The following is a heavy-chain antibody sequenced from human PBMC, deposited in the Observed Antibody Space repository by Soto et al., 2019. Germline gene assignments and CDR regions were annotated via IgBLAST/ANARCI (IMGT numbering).Heavy chain of an antibody. D-gene: IGHD2-21*02. Sequence: QVQLQQWGAGLLKPSETLSLTCAVYGGSFSGYYWSWIRQPPGKGLEWIGEINHSGSTNYNPSLKRRVTISVDTSKNQFSLKLSSVTAADTAVYYCASVPTWGVVTAITDYWGQGTLVTVSS. CDR3: ASVPTWGVVTAITDY. CDR2: INHSGST. V-gene: IGHV4-34*01. CDR1: GGSFSGYY. J-gene: IGHJ4*02.